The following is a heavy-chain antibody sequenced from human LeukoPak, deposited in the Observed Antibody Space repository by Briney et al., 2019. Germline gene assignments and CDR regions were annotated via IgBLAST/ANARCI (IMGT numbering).Heavy chain of an antibody. CDR3: ARGFRGVLPFDY. Sequence: ASVKVSCTASGYSFSSDGVRWIRQAPGEGLEWMGWISAHNANTNYAQKFQGRVTMTTDTATSTTYMELRSLRSDDTAVYYCARGFRGVLPFDYWGQGTLVTVSS. J-gene: IGHJ4*02. CDR1: GYSFSSDG. CDR2: ISAHNANT. V-gene: IGHV1-18*01. D-gene: IGHD3-10*01.